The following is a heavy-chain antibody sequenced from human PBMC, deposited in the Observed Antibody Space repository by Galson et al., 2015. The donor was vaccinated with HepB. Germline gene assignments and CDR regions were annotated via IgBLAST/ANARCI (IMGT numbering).Heavy chain of an antibody. CDR1: GYTFTSYG. V-gene: IGHV1-18*01. Sequence: SVKVSCKASGYTFTSYGISWVRQAPGQGLEWMGWISAYNGNTNYAQKLQGRVTMTTDTSTSTAYMELRILRSDDTAVYYCAREISNYDYVWGSYGRSDYWGQGTLVTVSS. D-gene: IGHD3-16*01. J-gene: IGHJ4*02. CDR3: AREISNYDYVWGSYGRSDY. CDR2: ISAYNGNT.